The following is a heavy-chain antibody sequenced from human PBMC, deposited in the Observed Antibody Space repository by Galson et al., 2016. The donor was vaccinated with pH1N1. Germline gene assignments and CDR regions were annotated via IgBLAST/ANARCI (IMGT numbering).Heavy chain of an antibody. CDR1: GGSISSGGYY. CDR3: AMVPRGEFLYYMDV. CDR2: IYYSGRT. V-gene: IGHV4-31*03. Sequence: TLSLTCTVSGGSISSGGYYWSWIRQHPGKGLEWIGYIYYSGRTYYNPSLKSRVTISVDTSKNQFSLKLSSVTAADTAGYYCAMVPRGEFLYYMDVWGKATTVTVSS. J-gene: IGHJ6*03. D-gene: IGHD3-16*01.